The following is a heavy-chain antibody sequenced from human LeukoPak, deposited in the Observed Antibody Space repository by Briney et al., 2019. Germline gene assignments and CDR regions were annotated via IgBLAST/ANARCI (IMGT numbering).Heavy chain of an antibody. CDR2: ISSSSTI. D-gene: IGHD6-6*01. CDR1: GFTFSSYS. J-gene: IGHJ4*02. V-gene: IGHV3-48*01. CDR3: AKDEWLYSSSSGHGY. Sequence: GGSLRLSCAASGFTFSSYSMNWVRQAPGKGLEWVSYISSSSTIYYADSVKGRFTISRDNAKNSLYLQMNSLRAEDTAVYYCAKDEWLYSSSSGHGYWGQGTLVTVSS.